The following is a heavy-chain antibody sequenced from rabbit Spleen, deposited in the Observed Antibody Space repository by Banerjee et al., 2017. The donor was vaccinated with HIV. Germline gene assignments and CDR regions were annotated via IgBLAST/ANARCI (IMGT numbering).Heavy chain of an antibody. V-gene: IGHV1S7*01. CDR3: VRDTWAFNL. CDR1: GFDFNNYY. D-gene: IGHD3-1*01. J-gene: IGHJ4*01. Sequence: QSLEESGGGLVQPGESLTLSCKASGFDFNNYYMTWVRQAPGKGLEWIGYIDPVFGITYYASWVNGRFSISRENTQNTVSLQMNSLTAADTATYFCVRDTWAFNLWGPGTLVTVS. CDR2: IDPVFGIT.